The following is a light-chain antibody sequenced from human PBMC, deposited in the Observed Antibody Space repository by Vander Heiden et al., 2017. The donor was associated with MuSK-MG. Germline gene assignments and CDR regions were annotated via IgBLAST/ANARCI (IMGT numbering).Light chain of an antibody. Sequence: EIVLTQSPATLSLSPGERATLSCRASRSVSSSLAWYKKKQGQAPRLLIYDASNRANGITARFSGSGAGTDFTLTISIRGPEDFAVYYCQQRINGPPLLTVGGGTKVEIK. V-gene: IGKV3-11*01. CDR2: DAS. CDR1: RSVSSS. CDR3: QQRINGPPLLT. J-gene: IGKJ4*01.